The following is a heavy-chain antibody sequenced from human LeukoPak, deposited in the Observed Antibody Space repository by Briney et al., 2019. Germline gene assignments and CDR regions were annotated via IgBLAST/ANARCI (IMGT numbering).Heavy chain of an antibody. V-gene: IGHV1-2*02. J-gene: IGHJ4*02. D-gene: IGHD3-22*01. CDR2: INPNSGGT. Sequence: ASVKVSCKASGYTFTGYYMHWVRQAPGQGLEWMGWINPNSGGTNYAQKFQGRVTMTRDTSISTAYMELSRLRSDDTAVYYCARWTRGSGYTNFDYWGQGTLVTVSS. CDR3: ARWTRGSGYTNFDY. CDR1: GYTFTGYY.